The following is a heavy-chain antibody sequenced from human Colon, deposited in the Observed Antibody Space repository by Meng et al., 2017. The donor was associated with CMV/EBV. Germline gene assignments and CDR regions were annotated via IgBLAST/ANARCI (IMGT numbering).Heavy chain of an antibody. CDR1: GASFNAYD. CDR2: LNHSGST. CDR3: ARGRNGWLLPLDS. V-gene: IGHV4-34*01. Sequence: VALSQCGEGMLKPSEPLSLSCAISGASFNAYDMTSIRQSPGKGLEWIWELNHSGSTNYNPSLKSRVTISIDTSKRHFSLRLTSVTAADTAVYYCARGRNGWLLPLDSWGQGTLVTVSS. D-gene: IGHD3-3*01. J-gene: IGHJ4*02.